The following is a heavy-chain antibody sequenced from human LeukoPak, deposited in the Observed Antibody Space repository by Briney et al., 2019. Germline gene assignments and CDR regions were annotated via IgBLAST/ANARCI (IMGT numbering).Heavy chain of an antibody. Sequence: GASVKVSCKASGYTFTGYYMHWVRQAPGQGLEWMGWINPNSGGTNYAQKFQGRVTMTRDTSISTSYMELSRLRSDDTAVYYCARGMAGSGSYYDGPDYWGQGTLVNVSS. D-gene: IGHD1-26*01. CDR2: INPNSGGT. J-gene: IGHJ4*02. CDR1: GYTFTGYY. V-gene: IGHV1-2*02. CDR3: ARGMAGSGSYYDGPDY.